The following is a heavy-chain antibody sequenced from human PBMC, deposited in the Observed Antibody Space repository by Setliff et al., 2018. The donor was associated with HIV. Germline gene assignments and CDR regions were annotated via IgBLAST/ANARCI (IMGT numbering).Heavy chain of an antibody. CDR1: GYSLTKYA. D-gene: IGHD3-10*01. V-gene: IGHV1-3*01. CDR2: INANKGNT. Sequence: GASVKVSCKASGYSLTKYALHWVRQAPGQRLEWMGWINANKGNTKYSQKFQGRVTITWDTSASAAYMELSSLRSEDTAVYYCARDKTSRYYYTGSAYSDYFDFWGQGTLVTVS. J-gene: IGHJ4*02. CDR3: ARDKTSRYYYTGSAYSDYFDF.